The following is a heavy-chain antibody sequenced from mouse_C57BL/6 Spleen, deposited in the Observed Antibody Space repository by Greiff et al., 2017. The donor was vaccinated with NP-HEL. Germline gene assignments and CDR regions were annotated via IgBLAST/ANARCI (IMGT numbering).Heavy chain of an antibody. D-gene: IGHD1-1*01. CDR2: IDPSDSYT. V-gene: IGHV1-59*01. Sequence: VQLQQSGAELVRPGTSVKLSCKASGYTFTSYWMHWVKQRPGQGLEWIGVIDPSDSYTNYNQKFKGKATLTVDTSSSTAYMQLSSLTSEDSAVYYCAMRITTVVEGGWYFDVWGTGTTVTVSS. CDR3: AMRITTVVEGGWYFDV. CDR1: GYTFTSYW. J-gene: IGHJ1*03.